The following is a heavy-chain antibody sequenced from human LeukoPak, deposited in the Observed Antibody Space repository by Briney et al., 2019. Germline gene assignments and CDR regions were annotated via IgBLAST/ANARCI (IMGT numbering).Heavy chain of an antibody. V-gene: IGHV3-74*01. Sequence: GGSLRLSCAASGFTFSSYEMNWVRQAPGKGLVWVSRINSDGSSTSYADSVKGRFTISRDNAKNTLYLQMNSLRAEDTAVYYCANDGSRSYYGGNTTGGFDYWGQGTLVTVSS. D-gene: IGHD4-23*01. J-gene: IGHJ4*02. CDR2: INSDGSST. CDR1: GFTFSSYE. CDR3: ANDGSRSYYGGNTTGGFDY.